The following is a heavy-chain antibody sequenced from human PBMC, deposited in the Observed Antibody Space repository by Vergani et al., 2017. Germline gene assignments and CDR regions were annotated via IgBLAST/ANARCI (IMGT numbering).Heavy chain of an antibody. J-gene: IGHJ6*02. CDR2: INHSGST. CDR1: GGSFSGYY. CDR3: ARGSSGQLGAYGMDV. D-gene: IGHD6-13*01. V-gene: IGHV4-34*01. Sequence: QVQLQHWGAGLLKPSETLSLTCAVYGGSFSGYYWSWIRQPPGKGLEWIGEINHSGSTNYNPSLKSRVTISVDTSKNQFSLKLSSVTAADTAVYYCARGSSGQLGAYGMDVWGQGTTVTVSS.